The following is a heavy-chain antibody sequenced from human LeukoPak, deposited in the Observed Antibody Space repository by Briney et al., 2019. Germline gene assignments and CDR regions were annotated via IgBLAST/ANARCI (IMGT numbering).Heavy chain of an antibody. D-gene: IGHD2-2*01. V-gene: IGHV3-21*01. CDR3: ASFCSSTSCYRMDV. Sequence: GGSLRLSCAASGFTFSNYAISWVRQAPGEGLEWVSSISSSSSYIYYADSVKGRFTISRDNPKNSLYLQMNSLRAEDTAVYYCASFCSSTSCYRMDVWGQGTTVTVSS. CDR1: GFTFSNYA. J-gene: IGHJ6*02. CDR2: ISSSSSYI.